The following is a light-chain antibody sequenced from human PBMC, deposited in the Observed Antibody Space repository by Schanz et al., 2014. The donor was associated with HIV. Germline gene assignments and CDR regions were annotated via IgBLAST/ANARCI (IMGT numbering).Light chain of an antibody. V-gene: IGLV1-40*01. Sequence: QSVLTQPPSVSGAPGQRVTISCTGSSSNIGAGYDVHWYKQLPETAPKLLMFGNNNRPSGVPDRYSGSKSGTSASLAISGLRSEDEGDYYCAAWDDSLNGPVFGGGTKLTVL. J-gene: IGLJ3*02. CDR1: SSNIGAGYD. CDR3: AAWDDSLNGPV. CDR2: GNN.